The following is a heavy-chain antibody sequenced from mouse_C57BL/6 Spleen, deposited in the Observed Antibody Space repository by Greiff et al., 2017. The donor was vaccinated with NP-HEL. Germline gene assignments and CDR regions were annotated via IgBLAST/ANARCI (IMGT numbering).Heavy chain of an antibody. Sequence: VHLVESGAELVKPGASVKISCKASGYAFSSYWMNWVKQRPGTGLEWIGQIYPGDGDTNYNGQFKGKATLTADKSSSTAYMQLSSLTSEDSAVYFCARGGYYGSSYVMDYWGQGTSVTVSS. CDR1: GYAFSSYW. V-gene: IGHV1-80*01. D-gene: IGHD1-1*01. J-gene: IGHJ4*01. CDR2: IYPGDGDT. CDR3: ARGGYYGSSYVMDY.